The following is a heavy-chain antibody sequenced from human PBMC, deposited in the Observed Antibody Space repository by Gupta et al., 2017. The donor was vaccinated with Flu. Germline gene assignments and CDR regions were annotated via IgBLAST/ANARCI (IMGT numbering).Heavy chain of an antibody. V-gene: IGHV3-73*02. CDR2: NRTKLNAYAT. CDR3: VGLGQGVIFDH. J-gene: IGHJ5*02. Sequence: EVQLVESGGGLVQHGGPLKLSCAVSGFNFSTAAVHWVRRGSGKRLEWIGRNRTKLNAYATAYSTSLTGIFIISRGDSGSTADQQMNRLKTDDTARDYCVGLGQGVIFDHWGQGTLVTVSS. D-gene: IGHD3-10*01. CDR1: GFNFSTAA.